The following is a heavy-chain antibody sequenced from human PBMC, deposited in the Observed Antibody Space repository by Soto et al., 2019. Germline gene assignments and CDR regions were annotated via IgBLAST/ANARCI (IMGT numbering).Heavy chain of an antibody. CDR2: IYPGDSDT. CDR3: ARSPYYDSSGYYEFDY. D-gene: IGHD3-22*01. J-gene: IGHJ4*02. CDR1: GYSFTSCW. V-gene: IGHV5-51*01. Sequence: HGESLKISCKGSGYSFTSCWIGWVRQMPGKGLEWMGIIYPGDSDTRYSPSFQGQVTISADKSISTAYLQWSSLKASDTAMYYCARSPYYDSSGYYEFDYWGQGTLVTVSS.